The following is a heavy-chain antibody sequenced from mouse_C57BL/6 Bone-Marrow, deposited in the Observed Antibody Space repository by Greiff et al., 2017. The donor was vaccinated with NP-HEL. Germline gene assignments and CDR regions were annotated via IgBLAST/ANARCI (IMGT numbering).Heavy chain of an antibody. V-gene: IGHV1-76*01. CDR3: AIDDWYFDV. J-gene: IGHJ1*03. CDR2: IYPGSGNT. Sequence: QVQLQQSGAELVRPGASVKLSCKASGYTFTDYYINWVKQRPGQGLEWIARIYPGSGNTYYNEKFKGKATLTAEKSSSTAYMQLSSLTSEDSAVYFCAIDDWYFDVWGTGTTVTVSS. CDR1: GYTFTDYY.